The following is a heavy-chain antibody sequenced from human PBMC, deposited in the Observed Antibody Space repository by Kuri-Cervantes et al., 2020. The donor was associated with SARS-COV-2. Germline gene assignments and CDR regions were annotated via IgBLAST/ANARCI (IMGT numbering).Heavy chain of an antibody. J-gene: IGHJ6*02. Sequence: ASVKVSCKASGYTFTSYGISWVRQAPGQGLEWMGWISAYNGNTNYAQKLQGRVTMTTDTSTSTAYMELSRLRSDDTAVYYCASGEPNYGMDVWGQGTTVTVSS. CDR3: ASGEPNYGMDV. V-gene: IGHV1-18*04. CDR1: GYTFTSYG. CDR2: ISAYNGNT. D-gene: IGHD3-10*01.